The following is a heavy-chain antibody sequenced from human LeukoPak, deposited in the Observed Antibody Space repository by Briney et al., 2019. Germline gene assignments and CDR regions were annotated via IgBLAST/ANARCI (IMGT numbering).Heavy chain of an antibody. Sequence: PSETLSLTCTVSGGSISSYYWSWLRQPPGKGLEWIGYIYYSGSTNYNPSLKSRVTISVDTSKNQFSLKLSSVTAADTAVYYCARLLCSSTSCYSPYYYYGMDVWGQGTTVTVSS. CDR3: ARLLCSSTSCYSPYYYYGMDV. J-gene: IGHJ6*02. V-gene: IGHV4-59*08. D-gene: IGHD2-2*02. CDR1: GGSISSYY. CDR2: IYYSGST.